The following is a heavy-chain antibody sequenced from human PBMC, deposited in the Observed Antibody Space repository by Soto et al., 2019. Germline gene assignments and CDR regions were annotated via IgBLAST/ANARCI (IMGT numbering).Heavy chain of an antibody. CDR3: ARGPPIFY. CDR2: IYHSVST. Sequence: SETLSLTCGVSGGSIGGGGDSWSWIRQPPGKGLEWIGYIYHSVSTYYNPSLKSRVTISVDRSKNQFSLKLSSVTAADTAVYYCARGPPIFYWGQGTLVTVSS. CDR1: GGSIGGGGDS. V-gene: IGHV4-30-2*01. D-gene: IGHD3-9*01. J-gene: IGHJ4*02.